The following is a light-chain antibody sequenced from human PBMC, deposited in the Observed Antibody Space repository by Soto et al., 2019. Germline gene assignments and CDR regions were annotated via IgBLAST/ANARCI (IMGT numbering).Light chain of an antibody. Sequence: DIQVTQSPSSLSASIGDRVTITCRASQSISNFLNWYQQKLGTTPKLLIYAASTLQTGVPSRFGGSGSGSDFTLTIAGLQPEDSATYSFQTSTVPAGTSGKGTKVE. CDR1: QSISNF. CDR2: AAS. J-gene: IGKJ1*01. CDR3: QTSTVPAGT. V-gene: IGKV1-39*01.